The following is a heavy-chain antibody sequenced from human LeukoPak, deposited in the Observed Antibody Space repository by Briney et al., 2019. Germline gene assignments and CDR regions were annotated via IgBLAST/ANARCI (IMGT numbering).Heavy chain of an antibody. CDR1: GYTFTGDY. CDR3: ARDREVGSTDDAFDI. V-gene: IGHV1-2*06. J-gene: IGHJ3*02. CDR2: INPNSGGA. Sequence: GASVKVSCKASGYTFTGDYMHWVRQAPGQGLEWMGRINPNSGGANYAQKFQGRVTMTRDTSISTAYMELSGLRSDDTAVYYCARDREVGSTDDAFDIWGQGTRLIVSS. D-gene: IGHD1-26*01.